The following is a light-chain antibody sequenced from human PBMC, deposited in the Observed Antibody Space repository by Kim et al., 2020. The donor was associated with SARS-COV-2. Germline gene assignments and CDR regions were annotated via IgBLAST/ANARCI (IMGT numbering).Light chain of an antibody. CDR2: GAT. CDR3: QQTYSLPRT. J-gene: IGKJ4*01. V-gene: IGKV1-39*01. Sequence: DIQMTQSPSSLSASVGDRVTVTCRASQSISTYLNWYQLRPGQAPNLLIYGATNLHTGVPSRFSGSGSRTDFTLTISSLQPEDFATYYCQQTYSLPRTFGGGTKVDIK. CDR1: QSISTY.